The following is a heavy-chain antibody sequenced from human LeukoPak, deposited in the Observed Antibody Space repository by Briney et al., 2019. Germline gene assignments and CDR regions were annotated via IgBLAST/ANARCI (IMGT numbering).Heavy chain of an antibody. V-gene: IGHV3-23*01. CDR1: GFTFSIYA. Sequence: PGGSLRLSCAASGFTFSIYAMSWVPQAPGKGLESGSAISGSGGSTYYADSVKGRFAISRDNSKNTLYLQMNSLRAEDTAVYYCAKDRQYSYVRSWGLDYWGQGTLVTVSS. CDR3: AKDRQYSYVRSWGLDY. J-gene: IGHJ4*02. CDR2: ISGSGGST. D-gene: IGHD5-18*01.